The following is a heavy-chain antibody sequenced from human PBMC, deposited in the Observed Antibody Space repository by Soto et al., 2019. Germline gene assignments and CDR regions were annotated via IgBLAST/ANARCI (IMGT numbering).Heavy chain of an antibody. CDR3: VLGGLETGYYRDMDY. CDR2: ISAYNGDT. J-gene: IGHJ4*02. CDR1: GYTFKNYG. V-gene: IGHV1-18*04. Sequence: QDHLVQSGGEVKNPGASAKVSCKASGYTFKNYGINWVRQAPGRGLEWVAWISAYNGDTSYAQHLQGRVTVTTETLTNTAYMELRSLRPDDTAVYFCVLGGLETGYYRDMDYWGQGTLVSVSS. D-gene: IGHD3-9*01.